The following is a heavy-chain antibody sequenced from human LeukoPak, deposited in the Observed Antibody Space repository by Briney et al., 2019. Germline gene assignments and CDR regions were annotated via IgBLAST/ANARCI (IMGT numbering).Heavy chain of an antibody. J-gene: IGHJ3*02. Sequence: SQTLSLTCTVSGGSISSGSYYWSWIRQPAGEGLEWIGRIYTSGSTNYNPSLKSRVTISVDTSKNQFSLKLSSVTAADTAVYYCARASEITAPNAFDIWGQGTMVTVSS. CDR3: ARASEITAPNAFDI. CDR1: GGSISSGSYY. CDR2: IYTSGST. D-gene: IGHD3-16*01. V-gene: IGHV4-61*02.